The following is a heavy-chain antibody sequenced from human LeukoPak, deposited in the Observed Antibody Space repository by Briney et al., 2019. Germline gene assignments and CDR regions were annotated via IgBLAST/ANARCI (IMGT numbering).Heavy chain of an antibody. J-gene: IGHJ3*01. V-gene: IGHV3-48*02. CDR2: ITHNGDRI. CDR3: ARDQAYAFDL. CDR1: GFTFSSYS. Sequence: PGGSLRLSCAASGFTFSSYSMNWVRQAPEKGLEWVSYITHNGDRIHYADSVKGRFTISRDDGKMSLDLQMNNLRDEDTAVYYCARDQAYAFDLWGQGTMVTVSS.